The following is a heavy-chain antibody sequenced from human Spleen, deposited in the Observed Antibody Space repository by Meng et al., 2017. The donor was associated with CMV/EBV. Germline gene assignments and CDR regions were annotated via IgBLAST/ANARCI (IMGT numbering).Heavy chain of an antibody. Sequence: ASVKVSCKTFGYTFTSYNISWVRQAPGEGLEWMGWISSYNGNTNYAQKFQGRVTMTTDTSTSTAYMEVRSLRSDDTAVYYCARPSLYTYGFRTDHYYGMDVWGQGTTVTVSS. CDR2: ISSYNGNT. CDR3: ARPSLYTYGFRTDHYYGMDV. CDR1: GYTFTSYN. D-gene: IGHD5-18*01. V-gene: IGHV1-18*04. J-gene: IGHJ6*02.